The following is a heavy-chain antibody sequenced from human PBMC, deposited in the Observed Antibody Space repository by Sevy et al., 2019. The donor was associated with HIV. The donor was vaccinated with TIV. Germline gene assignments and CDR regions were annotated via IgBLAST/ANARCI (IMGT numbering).Heavy chain of an antibody. CDR1: GFTFSNYG. J-gene: IGHJ4*02. V-gene: IGHV3-33*01. D-gene: IGHD3-22*01. Sequence: GGSLRLSSAASGFTFSNYGMHWVRQAPGKGLEWVAVIWNDGSNKYYADSVKGRFTISRDNSKNTLYLQMNSLRVEDTAVYFCARGGDFNDRSAKRDFDYRGQGTLVTVSS. CDR3: ARGGDFNDRSAKRDFDY. CDR2: IWNDGSNK.